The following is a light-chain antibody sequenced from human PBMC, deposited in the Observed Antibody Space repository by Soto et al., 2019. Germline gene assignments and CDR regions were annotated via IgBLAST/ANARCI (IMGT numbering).Light chain of an antibody. Sequence: EIVMTQSPATLSVSPGERATLSCRASPSVDSKLAWYQQKPGQGPRLLIYGASSRATGIPARFSGGGSGTEFTLTISSLQSEDFAVYYCQHYSTWLWTFGQGTKVEIK. CDR3: QHYSTWLWT. V-gene: IGKV3-15*01. J-gene: IGKJ1*01. CDR2: GAS. CDR1: PSVDSK.